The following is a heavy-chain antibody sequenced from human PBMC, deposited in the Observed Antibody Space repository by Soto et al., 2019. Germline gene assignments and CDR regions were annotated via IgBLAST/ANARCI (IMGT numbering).Heavy chain of an antibody. CDR3: AKDQEVRRSGWYFQH. D-gene: IGHD6-19*01. J-gene: IGHJ1*01. Sequence: QVQLVESGGVVVQPGRSLRLSCAASGVTFSSYGMHWVRQAPGKGLEWVAVISHDGSVKYYADSVKGRFTMSRDNSKNTLSLRMNSLRAEDTAVYYCAKDQEVRRSGWYFQHWGQGTLVTVAS. V-gene: IGHV3-30*18. CDR2: ISHDGSVK. CDR1: GVTFSSYG.